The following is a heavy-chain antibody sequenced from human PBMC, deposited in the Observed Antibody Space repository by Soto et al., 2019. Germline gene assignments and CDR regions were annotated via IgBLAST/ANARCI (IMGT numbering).Heavy chain of an antibody. Sequence: SETLSLTCTVSGGSISSYYWSWIRQPPGKGLEWIGYIYYSVSTNYNPSLKSRVTISVDTSKNQFSLKLSSVTAADTAVYYCARARMDIVATIPLFDYWGQGTLVTVSS. CDR2: IYYSVST. CDR1: GGSISSYY. V-gene: IGHV4-59*01. J-gene: IGHJ4*02. D-gene: IGHD5-12*01. CDR3: ARARMDIVATIPLFDY.